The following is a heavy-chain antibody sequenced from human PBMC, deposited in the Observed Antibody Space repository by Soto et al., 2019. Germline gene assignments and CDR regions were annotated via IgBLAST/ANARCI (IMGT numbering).Heavy chain of an antibody. CDR3: AKSATVGAANFDV. CDR1: GGSLRGYY. J-gene: IGHJ3*01. D-gene: IGHD1-26*01. CDR2: INYSGGT. Sequence: SETLSLTCGVYGGSLRGYYWSWIRQSPGKGLEWIGEINYSGGTNYNPSLKSRVTISVDTSKNQFSLRLSPVTAADTAVYYCAKSATVGAANFDVWGQGTMVTVSS. V-gene: IGHV4-34*01.